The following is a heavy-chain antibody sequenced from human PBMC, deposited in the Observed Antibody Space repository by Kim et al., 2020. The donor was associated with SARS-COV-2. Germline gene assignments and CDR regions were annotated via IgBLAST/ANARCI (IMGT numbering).Heavy chain of an antibody. D-gene: IGHD3-10*01. Sequence: FQGRVTITADKSTSTAYMELSSLRSEDTAVYYCARGRGSGGTSYYYGMDVWGQGTTVTVSS. CDR3: ARGRGSGGTSYYYGMDV. J-gene: IGHJ6*02. V-gene: IGHV1-69*02.